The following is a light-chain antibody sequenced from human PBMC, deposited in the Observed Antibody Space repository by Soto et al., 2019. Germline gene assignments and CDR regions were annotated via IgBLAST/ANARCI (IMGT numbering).Light chain of an antibody. CDR1: QSLSNN. CDR2: RTS. J-gene: IGKJ1*01. CDR3: QQYNNWPRT. V-gene: IGKV3-15*01. Sequence: DIVLTQSAGSLSLCPGEGGSLXCRASQSLSNNLAWYQQKPGQARRPLMFRTSSRAHGSPARFSGSGSGTEFTRTISSLQSEDFAVYYCQQYNNWPRTFGQGTKVDI.